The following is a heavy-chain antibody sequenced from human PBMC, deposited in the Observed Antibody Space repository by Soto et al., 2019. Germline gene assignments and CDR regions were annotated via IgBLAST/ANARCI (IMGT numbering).Heavy chain of an antibody. Sequence: SETLSLTCTASGGSITSSSHFWGWVRQPPGKGLEWIGTIYFTGNTYYTPSLKSRLTMSIDTSKNEFSLRLNSVTAADTAVYYCEGQTFTIAAASYGRSNWFDPSGPGTLLTFSS. CDR3: EGQTFTIAAASYGRSNWFDP. CDR2: IYFTGNT. D-gene: IGHD6-25*01. CDR1: GGSITSSSHF. J-gene: IGHJ5*02. V-gene: IGHV4-39*01.